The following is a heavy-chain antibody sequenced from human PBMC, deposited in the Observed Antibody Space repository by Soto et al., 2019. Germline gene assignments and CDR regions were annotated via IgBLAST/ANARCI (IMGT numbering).Heavy chain of an antibody. J-gene: IGHJ4*02. V-gene: IGHV3-23*01. D-gene: IGHD3-10*01. CDR1: AFTFGSYA. CDR2: ISASGGNT. Sequence: LRLSCAASAFTFGSYAMSWVRQAPGKGLEWVSAISASGGNTYYADSVKGRFTISRGNSKNTLYLQMNSLRVEDTAVYYCAKSGSHSYFDYWGQGTLVTVSS. CDR3: AKSGSHSYFDY.